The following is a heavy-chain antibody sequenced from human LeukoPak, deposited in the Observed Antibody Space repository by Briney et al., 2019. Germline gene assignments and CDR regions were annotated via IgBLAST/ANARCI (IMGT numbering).Heavy chain of an antibody. D-gene: IGHD2-15*01. J-gene: IGHJ4*02. CDR1: RFPFSSYW. CDR2: INLDGRSA. V-gene: IGHV3-74*01. Sequence: PGGSLRLSCAASRFPFSSYWMHWVRQVPGKGPVWVARINLDGRSASYAEPVKGRFTSSRDNAKNKEYLQMNSLTTEDTAVYYRTRHMDCSGDSCYSPSHLDYWGQGTPVTVSS. CDR3: TRHMDCSGDSCYSPSHLDY.